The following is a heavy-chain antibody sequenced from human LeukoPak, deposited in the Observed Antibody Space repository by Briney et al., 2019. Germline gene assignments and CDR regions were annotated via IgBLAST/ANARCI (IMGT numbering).Heavy chain of an antibody. D-gene: IGHD4-17*01. CDR1: GVSISSSGYY. Sequence: SETLSLTCTVSGVSISSSGYYWGWIRQPPGKGLEWIGSIYSNGNTYYNPSVKSRVTMSVDTSKNQLSLKLTSMTAAETAVYYCARSATVTTGYFDYWGQGALVTVSS. J-gene: IGHJ4*02. CDR3: ARSATVTTGYFDY. CDR2: IYSNGNT. V-gene: IGHV4-39*07.